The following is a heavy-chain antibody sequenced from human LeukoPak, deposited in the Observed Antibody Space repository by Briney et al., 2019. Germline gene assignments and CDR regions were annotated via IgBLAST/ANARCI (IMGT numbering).Heavy chain of an antibody. D-gene: IGHD3-3*01. Sequence: GGSLRLSCAASGFTFSSYAMSWVRQAPGKGLEWVSAISGSGSSTYYADSVKGRFTISRDNSKNTLYLQMNSLRAEDTAVYYCAKSLPYYDFWSGYYTPDAFDIWGQGTMVTVSS. V-gene: IGHV3-23*01. CDR3: AKSLPYYDFWSGYYTPDAFDI. CDR1: GFTFSSYA. J-gene: IGHJ3*02. CDR2: ISGSGSST.